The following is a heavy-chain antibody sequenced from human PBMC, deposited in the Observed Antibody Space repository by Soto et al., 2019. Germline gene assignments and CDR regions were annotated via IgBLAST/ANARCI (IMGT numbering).Heavy chain of an antibody. Sequence: EVQLEESGGALVQPGRSLRLSCAASGFTFDDYAMHGVRQVLWKGLEWVSSISWNSGNIGYADSVKGRFTTSRDNAKYSLYLQMNSLRPEDTALYYCIRSKGGYSYGTPFDYWGQRTLVTVSS. D-gene: IGHD5-18*01. CDR1: GFTFDDYA. J-gene: IGHJ4*02. V-gene: IGHV3-9*01. CDR2: ISWNSGNI. CDR3: IRSKGGYSYGTPFDY.